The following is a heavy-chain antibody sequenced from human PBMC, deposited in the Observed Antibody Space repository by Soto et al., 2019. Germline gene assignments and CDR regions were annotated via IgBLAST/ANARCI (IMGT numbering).Heavy chain of an antibody. CDR1: GFTFSSYG. Sequence: GGSLRLSCAASGFTFSSYGMQWVRQAPGKGLEWVAIIWNDGSNKYYADSVKGRFTISRDNSKNTLYLHVNSLRAVDLAVYYCSIEVWSLSPDYYDSSGFVLSDYWGQGTLVTVSS. CDR3: SIEVWSLSPDYYDSSGFVLSDY. D-gene: IGHD3-22*01. CDR2: IWNDGSNK. V-gene: IGHV3-33*01. J-gene: IGHJ4*02.